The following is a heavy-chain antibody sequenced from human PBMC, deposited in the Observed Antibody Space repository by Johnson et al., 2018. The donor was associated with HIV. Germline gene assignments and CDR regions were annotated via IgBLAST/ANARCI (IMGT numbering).Heavy chain of an antibody. Sequence: QVQLVESGGGVVQPGRSLRLSCAASGFTFSSYGMHWVRQAPGKGLEWVAVISYDGSNKYYADSVKGRFTISRDNSKNTLYLQMNSLRAEDTAVYYCAKLPGGNSGFVDAFDICGQGTMVTVSS. V-gene: IGHV3-30*18. J-gene: IGHJ3*02. CDR2: ISYDGSNK. D-gene: IGHD4-23*01. CDR3: AKLPGGNSGFVDAFDI. CDR1: GFTFSSYG.